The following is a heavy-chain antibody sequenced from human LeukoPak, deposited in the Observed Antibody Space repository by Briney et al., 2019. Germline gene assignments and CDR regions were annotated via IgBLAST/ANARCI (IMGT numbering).Heavy chain of an antibody. D-gene: IGHD6-19*01. Sequence: TGGSLRLSCTASGFPFSNYWMHWVRQGPGNGLEWVSRIYSDGSSTTYADSVKGRFTISRDNAKNTLYLQMSSLRVDDTAVYYCARTFGSGRYPGDWFDPWGQGTLVTVS. V-gene: IGHV3-74*01. CDR1: GFPFSNYW. J-gene: IGHJ5*02. CDR2: IYSDGSST. CDR3: ARTFGSGRYPGDWFDP.